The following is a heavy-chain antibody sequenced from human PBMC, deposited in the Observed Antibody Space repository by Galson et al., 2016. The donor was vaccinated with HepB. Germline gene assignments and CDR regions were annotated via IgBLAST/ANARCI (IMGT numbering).Heavy chain of an antibody. CDR3: SCTSVVPRARMVFDS. D-gene: IGHD2-8*01. CDR2: IYHTGTS. V-gene: IGHV4-4*02. J-gene: IGHJ5*01. CDR1: GASINSSNW. Sequence: SETLSPICAVSGASINSSNWWTWVRQAPEKGLEWIGEIYHTGTSNNNPSLLSRFSMSIDNSRNKFSLNLYTVTAADTAVYYWSCTSVVPRARMVFDSWGQGILVTVSS.